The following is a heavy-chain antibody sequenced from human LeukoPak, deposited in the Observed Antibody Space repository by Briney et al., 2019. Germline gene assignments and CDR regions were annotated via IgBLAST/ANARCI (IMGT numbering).Heavy chain of an antibody. Sequence: SQTLSLTCVISGDSVSSNSAAWNWIRQSPSRGLEWLGRTYYRSKWYNDYAVSVKSRITINPDTSKNQFSLQLNSVTPEDTAVYYCAREFQWELQPPHFDYRGQGTLVTVSS. CDR2: TYYRSKWYN. V-gene: IGHV6-1*01. J-gene: IGHJ4*02. CDR1: GDSVSSNSAA. CDR3: AREFQWELQPPHFDY. D-gene: IGHD1-26*01.